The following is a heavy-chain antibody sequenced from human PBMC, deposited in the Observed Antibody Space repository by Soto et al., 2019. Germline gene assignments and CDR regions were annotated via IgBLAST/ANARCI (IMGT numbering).Heavy chain of an antibody. Sequence: VQLVQSGAELKMPGASVKVSCKTSGYTFSNYGIGWVRQAPGQGLEWMGWISIYYSYSHSSPKLHGRLILTTDTSTSIAFMELRNLKLDDTAVYYCAKNSSTWLDSWGQGTLVTVSS. J-gene: IGHJ5*01. CDR2: ISIYYSYS. V-gene: IGHV1-18*01. CDR1: GYTFSNYG. D-gene: IGHD6-13*01. CDR3: AKNSSTWLDS.